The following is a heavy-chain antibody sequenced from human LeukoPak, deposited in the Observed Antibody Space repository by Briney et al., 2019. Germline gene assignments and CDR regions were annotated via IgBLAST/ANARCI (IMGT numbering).Heavy chain of an antibody. CDR3: AKDLWEDTYFDY. D-gene: IGHD1-26*01. V-gene: IGHV3-74*01. J-gene: IGHJ4*02. CDR2: INPDGSGT. CDR1: GFTFSSYW. Sequence: GGSLRLSCAASGFTFSSYWMHWVRHVPGKGLVWVSRINPDGSGTTYADSVKGRLTISRDNAKNSLYLQMNSLRAEDTAVYYCAKDLWEDTYFDYWGQGTLVTVSS.